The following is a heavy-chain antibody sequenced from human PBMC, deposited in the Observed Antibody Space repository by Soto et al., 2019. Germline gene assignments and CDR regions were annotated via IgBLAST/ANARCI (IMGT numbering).Heavy chain of an antibody. CDR1: GGSFSGYY. CDR3: ARGPITTNPRFDP. V-gene: IGHV4-34*01. J-gene: IGHJ5*02. Sequence: QVQLQESGPGLVKPSETLSLTCAVYGGSFSGYYWSWIRQPPGKGLEWIGEINHSGSTNYNPSLKSRVTISVDTSKNQFSLKLSSVTAADTAVYYCARGPITTNPRFDPWGQGTLVTVSS. D-gene: IGHD3-22*01. CDR2: INHSGST.